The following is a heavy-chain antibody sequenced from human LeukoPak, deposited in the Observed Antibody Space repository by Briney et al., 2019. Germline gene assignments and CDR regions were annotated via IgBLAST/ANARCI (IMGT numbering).Heavy chain of an antibody. D-gene: IGHD3-10*01. CDR2: IGGNGGSI. J-gene: IGHJ4*02. V-gene: IGHV3-23*01. CDR3: AKVEVTMVRGVEGANDY. Sequence: GGSLRLSCSASGITLSNYAMSWVRQAPGKALEWVSSIGGNGGSIYYAESVKGRFTISRDNSKNTLYLQMNSLRAEDTAVYHCAKVEVTMVRGVEGANDYWGQGTLVTVSS. CDR1: GITLSNYA.